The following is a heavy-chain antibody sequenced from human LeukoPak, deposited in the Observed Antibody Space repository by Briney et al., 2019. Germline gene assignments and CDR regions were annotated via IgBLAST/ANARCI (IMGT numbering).Heavy chain of an antibody. V-gene: IGHV4-34*01. J-gene: IGHJ4*02. CDR3: ARRTIAAAGTGGFDY. CDR2: INNSGST. CDR1: GGSFSGYY. D-gene: IGHD6-13*01. Sequence: SETLSLTCAVYGGSFSGYYWSWIRQPPGKGLEWIGEINNSGSTNYNPSLKSRVTISVDTSKNQFSLKLSSVTAADTAVYYCARRTIAAAGTGGFDYWGQGTLVTVSS.